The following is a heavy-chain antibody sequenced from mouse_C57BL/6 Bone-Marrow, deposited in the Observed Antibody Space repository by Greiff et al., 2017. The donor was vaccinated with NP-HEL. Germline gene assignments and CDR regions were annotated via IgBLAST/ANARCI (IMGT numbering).Heavy chain of an antibody. CDR2: IDPSDSYT. V-gene: IGHV1-69*01. CDR3: ARAFAYYGSSYGYFDV. CDR1: GYTFTSYW. J-gene: IGHJ1*03. D-gene: IGHD1-1*01. Sequence: QVQLQQPGAELVMPGASVKLSCKASGYTFTSYWMHWVKQRPGQGLEWIGEIDPSDSYTNYNQKFKGKSTLTVDKSSSTAYMQLSSLTSEDSAVYYCARAFAYYGSSYGYFDVWGTGTTVTVSS.